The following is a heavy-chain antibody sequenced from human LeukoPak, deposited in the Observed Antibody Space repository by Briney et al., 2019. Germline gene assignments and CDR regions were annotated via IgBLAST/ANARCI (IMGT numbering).Heavy chain of an antibody. V-gene: IGHV3-30*02. Sequence: PGGSLRLSCAASGFTFSDYSMTWVRQAPGKGLEWVAFIHYDGSNKHYADSVKGRFTISRDNSKNTLYLQMNSLRTEDTTVYYCAKIGMDYIVVVVAATMGGFDYWGQGTLVTVSS. D-gene: IGHD2-15*01. CDR3: AKIGMDYIVVVVAATMGGFDY. CDR2: IHYDGSNK. J-gene: IGHJ4*02. CDR1: GFTFSDYS.